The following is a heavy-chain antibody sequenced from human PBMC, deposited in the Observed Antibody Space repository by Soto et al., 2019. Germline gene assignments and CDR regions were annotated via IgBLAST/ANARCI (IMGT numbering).Heavy chain of an antibody. J-gene: IGHJ6*02. CDR1: GYTFTSYG. V-gene: IGHV1-18*01. CDR2: ISAYNGNT. CDR3: AGDAGWEPYYYYYYGMDV. D-gene: IGHD1-26*01. Sequence: QVQLVQSGAEVKKPGASVKVSCKASGYTFTSYGISWVRQAPGQGLEWMGWISAYNGNTNYAQKLQGRVTMTTDTSTSTAYMELRSLRSDDTAVYYCAGDAGWEPYYYYYYGMDVWGQGTTVTVSS.